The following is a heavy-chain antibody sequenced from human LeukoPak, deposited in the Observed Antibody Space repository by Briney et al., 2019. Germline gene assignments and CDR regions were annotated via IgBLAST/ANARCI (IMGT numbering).Heavy chain of an antibody. J-gene: IGHJ4*02. Sequence: GGSLRLSCAASGFTFSSYGMHWVRQAPGKGLEWVAVISYDGSKKYYADSVKGRFTISRDNSKNTLYLQMNSLRAEDTAVYYCARVTRGYYFDYWGQGTLVTVSS. CDR3: ARVTRGYYFDY. D-gene: IGHD3-10*01. CDR2: ISYDGSKK. CDR1: GFTFSSYG. V-gene: IGHV3-30*03.